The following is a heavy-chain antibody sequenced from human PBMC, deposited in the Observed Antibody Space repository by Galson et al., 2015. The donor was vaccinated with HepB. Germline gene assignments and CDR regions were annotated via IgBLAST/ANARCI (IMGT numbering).Heavy chain of an antibody. Sequence: SVKVSCKASGYTFTSYYMHWVRQAPGQGLEWMGIINPSGGSTSYAQKFQGRVTMTRDTSTSTVYMELSSLRSEDTAVYYCARDETDIVVVPAATYTCDYWGQGTLVTVSS. CDR3: ARDETDIVVVPAATYTCDY. V-gene: IGHV1-46*01. CDR1: GYTFTSYY. D-gene: IGHD2-2*01. J-gene: IGHJ4*02. CDR2: INPSGGST.